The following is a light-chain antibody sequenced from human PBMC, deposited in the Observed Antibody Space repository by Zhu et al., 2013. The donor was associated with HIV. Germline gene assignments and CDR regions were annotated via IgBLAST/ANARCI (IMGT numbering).Light chain of an antibody. Sequence: EIVMTQSPAVLSVSPGERATLSCRASQSVSRNLAWYQQKPGQAPRLLISGTSNRATGIPDRFSGSGSGTDFTLTISRLEPEDFAVYYCQQYGSSYTFGQGTKLEIK. CDR2: GTS. V-gene: IGKV3-20*01. CDR3: QQYGSSYT. J-gene: IGKJ2*01. CDR1: QSVSRN.